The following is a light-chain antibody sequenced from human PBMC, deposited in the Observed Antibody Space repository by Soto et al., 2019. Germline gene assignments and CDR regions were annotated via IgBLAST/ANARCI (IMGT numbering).Light chain of an antibody. CDR2: GAS. J-gene: IGKJ4*01. Sequence: DIVLTQSPVTLSLSPGDRATLSCRASESCSSYLAWYQQKPGQAPRLLMYGASSRATGTPDRFSGSGSGTDFTLTISRLEPEDFAVYYCQQYGSSPLTFGGGTKVDI. CDR3: QQYGSSPLT. CDR1: ESCSSY. V-gene: IGKV3-20*01.